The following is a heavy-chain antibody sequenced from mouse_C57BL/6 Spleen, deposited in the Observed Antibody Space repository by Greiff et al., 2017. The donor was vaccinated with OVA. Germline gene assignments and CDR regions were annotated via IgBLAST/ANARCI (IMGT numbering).Heavy chain of an antibody. CDR3: TRETSYRG. J-gene: IGHJ2*01. CDR1: GYTFTDYE. D-gene: IGHD2-14*01. Sequence: VKLQESGAELVRPGASVTLSCKASGYTFTDYEMHWVKQTPVHGLEWIGAIDPETGGTAYNQKFKGKAILTADKSSSTAYMELRSLTSEDSAVYYCTRETSYRGWGQGTTLTVSS. V-gene: IGHV1-15*01. CDR2: IDPETGGT.